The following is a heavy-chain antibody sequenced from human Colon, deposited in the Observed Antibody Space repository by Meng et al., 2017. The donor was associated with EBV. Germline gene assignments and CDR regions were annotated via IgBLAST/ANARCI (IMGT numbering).Heavy chain of an antibody. CDR3: ARVSGRSFDP. CDR1: GDSVATGRYY. Sequence: QVQPQESGPGLWKPSETLSLTCTVPGDSVATGRYYWSWIRQPPGKGLEWIAYIYYIGGTNYNPSLKSRLTISLDTSKNQFSLSLRSVTAADTAVYYCARVSGRSFDPWGQGTLVTVSS. CDR2: IYYIGGT. D-gene: IGHD3-10*01. V-gene: IGHV4-61*01. J-gene: IGHJ5*02.